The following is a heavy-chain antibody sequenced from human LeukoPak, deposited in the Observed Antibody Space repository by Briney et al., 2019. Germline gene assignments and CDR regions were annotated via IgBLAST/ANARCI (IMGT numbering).Heavy chain of an antibody. J-gene: IGHJ3*02. CDR3: ARGGLNYADASDI. CDR1: GFSFSSYW. Sequence: GGSLRLSCAASGFSFSSYWMHWVRQAPGKGLVWVSRIKGDGSYITYADSVKGRFTISRDNAENSLYLQMNSLRGEDTAVYYCARGGLNYADASDIWGQGTMVTVSS. V-gene: IGHV3-74*01. D-gene: IGHD4-11*01. CDR2: IKGDGSYI.